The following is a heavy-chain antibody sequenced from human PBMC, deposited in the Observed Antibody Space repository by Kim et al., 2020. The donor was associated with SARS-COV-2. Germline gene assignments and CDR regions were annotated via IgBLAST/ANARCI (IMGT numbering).Heavy chain of an antibody. Sequence: GGSLRLSCAASGFTFSSYAMHWVRQAPGKGLEWVAVISYDGSNKYYADSVKGRFTISRDNSKNTLYLQMNSLRAEDTAVYYCANSLDYYYYGMDVWGQGTTVTVSS. V-gene: IGHV3-30-3*01. CDR2: ISYDGSNK. J-gene: IGHJ6*02. CDR3: ANSLDYYYYGMDV. D-gene: IGHD3-16*02. CDR1: GFTFSSYA.